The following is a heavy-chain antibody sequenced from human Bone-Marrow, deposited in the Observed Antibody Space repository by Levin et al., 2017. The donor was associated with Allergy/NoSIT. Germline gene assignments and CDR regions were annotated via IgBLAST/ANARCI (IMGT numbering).Heavy chain of an antibody. Sequence: SETLSLTCRVSGASIMNGNQFWSWIRQTPGKGLEWIGYIFYTGGTYYNPSLGSRVTFSKDVSENQFSLTLTSVTAADSAFYYCASGRGDGTKLPAYWGQGTLVTVSS. J-gene: IGHJ4*02. V-gene: IGHV4-30-4*01. CDR2: IFYTGGT. CDR3: ASGRGDGTKLPAY. D-gene: IGHD2-15*01. CDR1: GASIMNGNQF.